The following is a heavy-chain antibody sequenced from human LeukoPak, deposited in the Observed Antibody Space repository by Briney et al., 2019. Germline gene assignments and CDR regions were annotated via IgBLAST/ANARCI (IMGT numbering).Heavy chain of an antibody. J-gene: IGHJ4*02. CDR3: AKGFYHYFDY. D-gene: IGHD3-16*02. V-gene: IGHV3-9*01. Sequence: GRSLRLSCAASGFTFDDYAMHWVRHAPGKGLEWVSGISWNSGSIGYADSVKGRFTISRDNAKNSLYLQMNSLRAEDTALYYCAKGFYHYFDYWGQGTLVTVSS. CDR1: GFTFDDYA. CDR2: ISWNSGSI.